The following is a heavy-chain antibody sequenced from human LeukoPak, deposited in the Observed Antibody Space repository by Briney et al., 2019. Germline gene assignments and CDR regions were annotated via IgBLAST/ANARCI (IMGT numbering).Heavy chain of an antibody. CDR1: GYTFTSHG. D-gene: IGHD4-11*01. CDR2: ISGYNGNT. V-gene: IGHV1-18*01. J-gene: IGHJ6*03. Sequence: ASAKVSCKASGYTFTSHGISWVRQAPGLGLEWMGWISGYNGNTNYAQKLQGRVTMTTDTSTSTAYMELRSLRSDDTAVYYCATSAGDYRAGHYYYMGVWGKGTSVTVSS. CDR3: ATSAGDYRAGHYYYMGV.